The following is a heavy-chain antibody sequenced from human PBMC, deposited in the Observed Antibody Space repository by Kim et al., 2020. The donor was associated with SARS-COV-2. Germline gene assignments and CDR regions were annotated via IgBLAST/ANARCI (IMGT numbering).Heavy chain of an antibody. Sequence: GGSLRLSCAASGFTFSSYGMHWVRQAPGKGLEWVAVIWYDGSNKYYADSVKGRFTISRDNSKNTLYLQMNSLRAEETAVYYCARGLGGWTILGYWGQGTLVTVSS. D-gene: IGHD3-3*01. CDR1: GFTFSSYG. J-gene: IGHJ4*02. CDR3: ARGLGGWTILGY. V-gene: IGHV3-33*01. CDR2: IWYDGSNK.